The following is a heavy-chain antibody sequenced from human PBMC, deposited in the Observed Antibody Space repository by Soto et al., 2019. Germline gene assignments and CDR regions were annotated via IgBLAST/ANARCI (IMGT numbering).Heavy chain of an antibody. CDR2: ISHTDRLT. CDR3: ARDTGRASADL. CDR1: GFTFSYYE. Sequence: EVQLAESGRDLVQPGGSLRLSCVGSGFTFSYYEMNWVRQAPGKGLERVAFISHTDRLTHYPDSVKGRFTISRDNAKNSLYLHMTSLRVEDTAVYYCARDTGRASADLWGQGTLVTVSS. V-gene: IGHV3-48*03. J-gene: IGHJ5*02. D-gene: IGHD6-13*01.